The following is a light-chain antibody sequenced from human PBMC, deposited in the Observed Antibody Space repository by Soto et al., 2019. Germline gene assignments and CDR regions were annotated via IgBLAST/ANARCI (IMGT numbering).Light chain of an antibody. Sequence: ETVLTQSPGTLSLSPGERATLSCRASQSVNGNYLAWYQQKPGQAPRLLIYGTSSRATGIPDRFSGSGSGTDFTLTISRLEPEDFAVYYCQQCGSLPGTFGQGTKGDIK. CDR1: QSVNGNY. CDR3: QQCGSLPGT. V-gene: IGKV3-20*01. J-gene: IGKJ1*01. CDR2: GTS.